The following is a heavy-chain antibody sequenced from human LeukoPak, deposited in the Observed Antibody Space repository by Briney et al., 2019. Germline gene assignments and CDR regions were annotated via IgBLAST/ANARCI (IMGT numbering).Heavy chain of an antibody. V-gene: IGHV2-70*01. Sequence: ESGPTLVNPTQTLTLTCTFSGFSLSTSGMCVSWIRQPPGEALEWLALIDWDDDKYYSTSLKTRLTISKDTSKNQVVLTMTNMDPVDTATYYCARIRYYYDSSGAHPFDYWGQGTLVTVSS. CDR3: ARIRYYYDSSGAHPFDY. CDR2: IDWDDDK. J-gene: IGHJ4*02. D-gene: IGHD3-22*01. CDR1: GFSLSTSGMC.